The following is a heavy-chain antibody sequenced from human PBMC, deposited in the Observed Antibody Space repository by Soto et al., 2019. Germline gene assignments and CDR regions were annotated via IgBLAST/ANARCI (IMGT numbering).Heavy chain of an antibody. CDR2: IWRDGSNK. J-gene: IGHJ4*02. D-gene: IGHD2-2*01. CDR1: GFTFSTYG. CDR3: ARYSSRNNEFDY. V-gene: IGHV3-33*03. Sequence: QVQLVESGGGLVQPGRSLRLSCEGSGFTFSTYGIHWVRQAPGKGLEWVAGIWRDGSNKYYADSVKGRFTISRDNSKNTVNLQKNSLIAEDTPVYYCARYSSRNNEFDYWGQVPLVTVSS.